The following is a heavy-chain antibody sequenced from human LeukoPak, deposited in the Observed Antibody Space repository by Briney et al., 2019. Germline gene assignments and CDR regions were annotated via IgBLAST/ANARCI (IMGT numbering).Heavy chain of an antibody. J-gene: IGHJ4*02. CDR1: GGSFSGYY. CDR2: INHSGST. V-gene: IGHV4-34*01. D-gene: IGHD3-10*01. Sequence: SETLSLTCAVYGGSFSGYYWSWIRQPPGKGLEWIGEINHSGSTNYNPSLKSRVTISVDTSKNQFSLKLSSVAAADTAVYYCARGLSPSDFDYWGQGTLVTVSS. CDR3: ARGLSPSDFDY.